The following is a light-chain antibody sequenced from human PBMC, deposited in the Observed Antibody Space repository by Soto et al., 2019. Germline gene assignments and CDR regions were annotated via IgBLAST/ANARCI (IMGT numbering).Light chain of an antibody. J-gene: IGKJ1*01. V-gene: IGKV3-20*01. CDR2: GAS. CDR1: QSVSSSY. CDR3: QQYLGIPQV. Sequence: TVLKQCPGALSLSPGDRVTLSCRASQSVSSSYLAWYQQKPGQAPRLLIYGASSRATGIPDRFSGSGSGTEFTLTISSLQPEDVAVYYCQQYLGIPQVVGQGTKVDIK.